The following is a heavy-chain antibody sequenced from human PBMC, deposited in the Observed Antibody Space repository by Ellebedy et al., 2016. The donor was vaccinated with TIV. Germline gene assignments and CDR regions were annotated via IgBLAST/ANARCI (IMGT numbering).Heavy chain of an antibody. V-gene: IGHV3-30*03. D-gene: IGHD4-23*01. CDR1: GFIFNRYG. J-gene: IGHJ2*01. CDR2: IASDVGAT. CDR3: TREARWGNWYFDL. Sequence: GESLKISCAASGFIFNRYGIQWVRQAPGKGLEWIGVIASDVGATVYADFVRGRFTPSRDNSRNTVYLQLNSLSPDDTAVYYCTREARWGNWYFDLWGRGTLVAVST.